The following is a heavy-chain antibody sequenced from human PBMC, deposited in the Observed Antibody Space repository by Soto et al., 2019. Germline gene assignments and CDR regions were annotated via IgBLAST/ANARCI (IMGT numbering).Heavy chain of an antibody. CDR2: IYHSGST. CDR3: ARDQLEGNWFDP. CDR1: GGSVSSGSYS. V-gene: IGHV4-30-2*01. D-gene: IGHD1-1*01. Sequence: PSETLSLTCTVSGGSVSSGSYSWNWIRQPLGKGLEWIGYIYHSGSTYYNPSLKSRVTISVDKSKNQFSLKLTSVTAADTAVYYCARDQLEGNWFDPWGQGTLVTVS. J-gene: IGHJ5*02.